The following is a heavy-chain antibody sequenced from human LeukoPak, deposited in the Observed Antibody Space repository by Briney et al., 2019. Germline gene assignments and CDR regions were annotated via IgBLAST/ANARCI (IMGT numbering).Heavy chain of an antibody. J-gene: IGHJ3*02. Sequence: PGGSLRLSCAASGFTFSSYAMSWVRQAPGKGLEWVSAISGSGGNTYYADSVKGRFTVSRDNSNNTLYLQVNSLRAEDTAIYYCAKGEDGAFDIWGQGTMVTVSS. V-gene: IGHV3-23*01. CDR1: GFTFSSYA. CDR3: AKGEDGAFDI. D-gene: IGHD5-24*01. CDR2: ISGSGGNT.